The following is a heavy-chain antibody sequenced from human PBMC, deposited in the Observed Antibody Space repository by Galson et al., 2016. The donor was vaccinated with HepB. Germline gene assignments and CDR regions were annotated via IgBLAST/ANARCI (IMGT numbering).Heavy chain of an antibody. Sequence: ETLSLTCSVSGYSISSAYYWGWIRQSPGKGLEWIGSIYHSGSTYYNPSPRSRVTISIDTSKNQFSLKLSSVTAADTAVYYCAREGLQWFGELFGYWGQGTLVTVSS. CDR2: IYHSGST. D-gene: IGHD3-10*01. CDR3: AREGLQWFGELFGY. CDR1: GYSISSAYY. J-gene: IGHJ4*02. V-gene: IGHV4-38-2*02.